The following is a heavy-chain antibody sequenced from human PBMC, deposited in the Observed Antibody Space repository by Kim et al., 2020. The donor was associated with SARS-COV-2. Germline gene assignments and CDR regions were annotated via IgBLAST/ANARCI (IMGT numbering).Heavy chain of an antibody. J-gene: IGHJ4*02. CDR3: TTRDLRFLRCDY. CDR1: GYTFTSYD. CDR2: MNPNSGNT. V-gene: IGHV1-8*01. D-gene: IGHD3-3*01. Sequence: ASVKVSCKASGYTFTSYDINWVRQATGQGLEWMGWMNPNSGNTGYAQKFQGRVTMTRNTSIITAYMELSSLRSEDTAVYYCTTRDLRFLRCDYWGQATLVTVSS.